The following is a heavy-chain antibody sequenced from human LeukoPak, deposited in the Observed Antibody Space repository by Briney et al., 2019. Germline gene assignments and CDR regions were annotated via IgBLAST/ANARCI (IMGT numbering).Heavy chain of an antibody. V-gene: IGHV1-18*01. CDR3: ARGGTFYYYDSSGHYSVPWYFDY. J-gene: IGHJ4*02. Sequence: ASVRVSCKASGYTFTDSGISWVRQAPGQGLEWMGWISTYNGNTDYAQKLQGRVTMTTDTSTSTAYMELRSLRSDDTAVYYCARGGTFYYYDSSGHYSVPWYFDYWGQGTLVTVSS. CDR2: ISTYNGNT. CDR1: GYTFTDSG. D-gene: IGHD3-22*01.